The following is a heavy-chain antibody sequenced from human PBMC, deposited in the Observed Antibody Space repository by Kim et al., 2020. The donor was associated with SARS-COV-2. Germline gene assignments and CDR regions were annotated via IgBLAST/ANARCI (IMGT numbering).Heavy chain of an antibody. Sequence: IWNLYNSGSTYYNPSLKSQVTISVDTSKNQFSLTLSSVTAADTAVYYCARPICGGDCYRLNWYF. CDR3: ARPICGGDCYRLNWYF. D-gene: IGHD2-21*02. CDR2: LYNSGST. V-gene: IGHV4-39*01. J-gene: IGHJ2*01.